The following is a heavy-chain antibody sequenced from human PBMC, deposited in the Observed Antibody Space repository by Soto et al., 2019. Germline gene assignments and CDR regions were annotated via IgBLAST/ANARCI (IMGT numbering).Heavy chain of an antibody. D-gene: IGHD5-18*01. V-gene: IGHV1-8*01. CDR1: GYTFTNND. J-gene: IGHJ5*02. CDR2: MNPGSGDT. CDR3: ARMESFGSLNWFDP. Sequence: ASVKVSCKASGYTFTNNDVSWVRQATGQGLEWMGWMNPGSGDTGYAQKFQGRVTMTRDISITTAYMELNSLTPEDTAIYYCARMESFGSLNWFDPWGQGTLVTVSS.